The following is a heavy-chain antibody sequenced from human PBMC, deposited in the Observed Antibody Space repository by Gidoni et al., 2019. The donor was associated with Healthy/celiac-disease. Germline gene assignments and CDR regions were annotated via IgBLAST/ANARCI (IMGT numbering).Heavy chain of an antibody. Sequence: QVQLVQSGAEVKKPGSSVKVSCKASGGPFSSYAISWVRQAPGQGLEWMRRIIPILGIANYAQKFQGRVTITADKSTSTAYMELSSLRSEDTAVYYCARDGGIAVAGTWYFDLWGRGTLVTVSS. D-gene: IGHD6-19*01. CDR2: IIPILGIA. J-gene: IGHJ2*01. CDR1: GGPFSSYA. V-gene: IGHV1-69*09. CDR3: ARDGGIAVAGTWYFDL.